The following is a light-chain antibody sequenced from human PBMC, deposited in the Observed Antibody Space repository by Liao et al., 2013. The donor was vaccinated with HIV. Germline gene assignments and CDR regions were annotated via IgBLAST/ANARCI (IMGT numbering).Light chain of an antibody. V-gene: IGLV3-1*01. Sequence: SYELTQPPSVSVSPGQTASITCSGDKLGYKYVSWYQQKSGQSPVLVIYQDTRRPSGIPERFSGSNSGNTATLTISRVEAGDEGDYYCQVWDKSSNHPVFGGGTKLTVL. J-gene: IGLJ3*02. CDR3: QVWDKSSNHPV. CDR1: KLGYKY. CDR2: QDT.